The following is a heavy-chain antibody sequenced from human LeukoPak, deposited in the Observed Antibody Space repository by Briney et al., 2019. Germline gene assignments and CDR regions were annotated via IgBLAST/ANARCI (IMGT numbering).Heavy chain of an antibody. CDR2: MSGSGDNT. V-gene: IGHV3-23*01. CDR3: ALYNTSFWFDP. Sequence: GGSLRLSCAASGFTFSNYAMSWVRQAPGKGLEWVSAMSGSGDNTDYADSVKGRFTISRDNTKNTLFLQMDSLRVEDTALYYCALYNTSFWFDPWGQGTLVTVSS. CDR1: GFTFSNYA. D-gene: IGHD3-10*01. J-gene: IGHJ5*02.